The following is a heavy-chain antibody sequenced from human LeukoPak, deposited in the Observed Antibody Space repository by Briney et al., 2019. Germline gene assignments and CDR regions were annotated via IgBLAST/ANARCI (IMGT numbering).Heavy chain of an antibody. J-gene: IGHJ5*02. CDR3: ARDRSYSSGWFPLACGDCYLFDP. Sequence: SETLSLTCTVSGGSISSGTYYWGWIRQPPGKGLEWIGSIYYSGSTYYNPSLKSRVTISVDTSKNQFSLKPSSVTAADTAVYYCARDRSYSSGWFPLACGDCYLFDPWGQGTLVTVSS. CDR2: IYYSGST. CDR1: GGSISSGTYY. V-gene: IGHV4-39*07. D-gene: IGHD6-19*01.